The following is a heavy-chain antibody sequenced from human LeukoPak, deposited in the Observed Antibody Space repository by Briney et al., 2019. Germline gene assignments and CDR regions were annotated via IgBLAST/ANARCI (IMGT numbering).Heavy chain of an antibody. D-gene: IGHD3-16*01. CDR2: IYYSGST. CDR1: GGSISSYY. V-gene: IGHV4-59*01. CDR3: ARDRRARDASLAFDI. Sequence: SETLSLTCTVSGGSISSYYWSWIRQPPGKGLEWIGYIYYSGSTNYNPSLKSRVTISVGTSKNQFSLKLSSVTAADTAVYYCARDRRARDASLAFDIWGQGTMVTVSS. J-gene: IGHJ3*02.